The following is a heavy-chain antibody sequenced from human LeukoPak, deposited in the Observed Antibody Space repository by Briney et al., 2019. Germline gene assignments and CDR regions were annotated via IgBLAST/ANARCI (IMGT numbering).Heavy chain of an antibody. CDR1: GFTFSSYW. V-gene: IGHV3-23*01. CDR3: AKRILWFGELRGAFDI. D-gene: IGHD3-10*01. CDR2: ISGSGGST. J-gene: IGHJ3*02. Sequence: GSLRLSCAASGFTFSSYWMSWVRQAPGKGLEWVSAISGSGGSTYYADSVKGRFTISRDNSKNTLYLQMNSLRAEDTAVYYCAKRILWFGELRGAFDIWGQGTMVTVSS.